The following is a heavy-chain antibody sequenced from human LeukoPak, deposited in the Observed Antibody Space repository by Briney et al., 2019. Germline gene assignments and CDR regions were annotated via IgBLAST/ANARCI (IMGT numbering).Heavy chain of an antibody. D-gene: IGHD2-2*01. CDR1: GGSFSGYY. V-gene: IGHV4-34*01. CDR2: INHSGST. CDR3: AVTLGYCGSTSCSINWFDP. J-gene: IGHJ5*02. Sequence: SETLSLTCAVYGGSFSGYYWSWIRQPPGKGLEWIGEINHSGSTNYNPSLKSRVTISVDTSKNQFSLKLSSVTAADTAVYYCAVTLGYCGSTSCSINWFDPWGQGTLVTVSS.